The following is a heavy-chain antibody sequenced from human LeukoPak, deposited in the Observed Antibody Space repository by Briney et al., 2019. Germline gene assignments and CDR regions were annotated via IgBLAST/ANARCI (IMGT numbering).Heavy chain of an antibody. D-gene: IGHD3-10*01. V-gene: IGHV1-18*01. Sequence: GASVKVSCKTSGYTFTTYGISWVRLAPGPGLEYMGWISAFTGNRNYAQKFQGRVAMTMDTSTSTVEMELSSLKFDDTALYFCARLSYDGEGYWGQGTLVTVSS. CDR1: GYTFTTYG. CDR3: ARLSYDGEGY. J-gene: IGHJ4*01. CDR2: ISAFTGNR.